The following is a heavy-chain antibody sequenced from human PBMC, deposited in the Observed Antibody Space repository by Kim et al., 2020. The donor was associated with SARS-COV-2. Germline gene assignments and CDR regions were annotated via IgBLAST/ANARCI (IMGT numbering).Heavy chain of an antibody. Sequence: SETLSLTCTVSGGSISSGDYYWSWIRQPPGKGLEWIGYIYYSGSTYYNPSLKSRVTISVDTSKNQFSLKLSSVTAADTAVYYCAREYFSVTIFGVGSRHVMHVWGQGTRDTVS. CDR2: IYYSGST. D-gene: IGHD3-3*01. J-gene: IGHJ6*01. CDR1: GGSISSGDYY. V-gene: IGHV4-30-4*01. CDR3: AREYFSVTIFGVGSRHVMHV.